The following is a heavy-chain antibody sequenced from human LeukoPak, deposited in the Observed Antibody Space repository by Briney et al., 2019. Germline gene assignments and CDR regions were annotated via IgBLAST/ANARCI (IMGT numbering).Heavy chain of an antibody. D-gene: IGHD3-10*01. CDR3: ARRLGFGELGWFDP. J-gene: IGHJ5*02. CDR1: GGSFSGYY. V-gene: IGHV4-34*01. Sequence: SETLSLTCAVYGGSFSGYYWSWIRQPPGKGLEWIGEINHSGSTNYNPSLKSRVTISVDTSKNQFSLMLSSVTAADTAVYYCARRLGFGELGWFDPWGEGTLVTVSS. CDR2: INHSGST.